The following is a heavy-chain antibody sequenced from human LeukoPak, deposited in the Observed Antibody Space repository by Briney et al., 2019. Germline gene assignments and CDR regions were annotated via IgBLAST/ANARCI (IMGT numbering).Heavy chain of an antibody. Sequence: GGSLRLSCAASGFTFSSYSMNWVRQAPGKGLEWISYISGSGSVSYYEDSVKGRFTISRDNAKNSLYLQMNSPRDEDTALYYCARDGGFGFLAAFDIWGQGTMVTVSS. CDR1: GFTFSSYS. V-gene: IGHV3-48*02. J-gene: IGHJ3*02. D-gene: IGHD3-10*01. CDR3: ARDGGFGFLAAFDI. CDR2: ISGSGSVS.